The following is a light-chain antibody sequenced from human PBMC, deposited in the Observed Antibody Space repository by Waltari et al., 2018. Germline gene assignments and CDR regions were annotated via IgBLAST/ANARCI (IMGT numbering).Light chain of an antibody. CDR2: SDS. Sequence: SYELTQPPSVSVALGQTARMTCGGNNIGSKNVHWYQQKPGQAPVLVIYSDSNRPSGIPERFSGSNSGNTATLTISRAQGGDEADYYCQVWDSSTVVFGGGTKLTVL. CDR3: QVWDSSTVV. V-gene: IGLV3-9*01. J-gene: IGLJ2*01. CDR1: NIGSKN.